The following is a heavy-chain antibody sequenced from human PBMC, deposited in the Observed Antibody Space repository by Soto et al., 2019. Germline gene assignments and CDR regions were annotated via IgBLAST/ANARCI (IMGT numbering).Heavy chain of an antibody. V-gene: IGHV4-59*04. CDR1: GGSISSYY. J-gene: IGHJ6*02. CDR2: IYYSGST. D-gene: IGHD3-10*01. Sequence: SETLSLTCTVSGGSISSYYWSWIRQPPGKGLEWIGYIYYSGSTYYNPSLKSRVTISVDTSKNQFSLKLSFVTAADTAVYYCAISLWFGEFVYYYGMDVWGHGTTVTVSS. CDR3: AISLWFGEFVYYYGMDV.